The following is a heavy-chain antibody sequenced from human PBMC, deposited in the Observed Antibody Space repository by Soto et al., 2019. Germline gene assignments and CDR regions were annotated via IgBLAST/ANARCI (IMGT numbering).Heavy chain of an antibody. V-gene: IGHV4-31*03. CDR3: ARGRFAARLGWYFDL. CDR1: VGSISSGGYY. CDR2: IYYSGST. J-gene: IGHJ2*01. Sequence: QVQLQESGPGLVKPSQTLSLTCTVSVGSISSGGYYWSWIRQHPGKGLEWIGYIYYSGSTYYNPSLKSRVTIAVDTSKNQFSLKLSSVTAADTAVYYCARGRFAARLGWYFDLWGRGTLVTVSS. D-gene: IGHD6-6*01.